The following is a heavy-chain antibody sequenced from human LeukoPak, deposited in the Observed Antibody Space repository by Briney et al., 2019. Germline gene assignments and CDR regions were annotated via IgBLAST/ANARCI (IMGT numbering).Heavy chain of an antibody. CDR2: FDPEDGET. V-gene: IGHV1-24*01. J-gene: IGHJ6*03. CDR1: GYTLTELS. D-gene: IGHD3-10*01. Sequence: ASVKVSCKVSGYTLTELSMHWVRQAPGKGLEWMGGFDPEDGETIYAQKFQGRVTMTEDTSTDTAYMELSSLRSEDTAVYYCATACQYGSGSYAQTYYYYMDVWGKGTTVTVSS. CDR3: ATACQYGSGSYAQTYYYYMDV.